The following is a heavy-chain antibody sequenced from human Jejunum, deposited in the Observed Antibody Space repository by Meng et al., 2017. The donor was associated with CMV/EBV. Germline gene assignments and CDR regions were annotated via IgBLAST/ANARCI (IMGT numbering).Heavy chain of an antibody. J-gene: IGHJ4*02. CDR1: GFTLSSHA. CDR2: INTKTGDP. D-gene: IGHD6-19*01. Sequence: NAYGFTLSSHAMNWVRQAPGQGLEWMGYINTKTGDPTYGQGFTGRFVFSLDTSVSTAYLQINSLEADDTAIYYCGRGGLNVGWAFDYWGQGTLVTVSS. CDR3: GRGGLNVGWAFDY. V-gene: IGHV7-4-1*02.